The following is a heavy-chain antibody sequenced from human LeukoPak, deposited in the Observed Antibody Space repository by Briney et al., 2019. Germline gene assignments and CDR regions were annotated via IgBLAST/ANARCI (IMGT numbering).Heavy chain of an antibody. J-gene: IGHJ5*02. CDR3: ARVSASSSWYWFDP. CDR1: GYTFTSYD. CDR2: MNPNSGNT. D-gene: IGHD6-13*01. Sequence: GASVKVSCRASGYTFTSYDINWVRQATGQGLEWMGWMNPNSGNTGYAQKFQGRVTMTRNTSISTAYMELSSLRSEDTAVYYCARVSASSSWYWFDPWGQGTLVTVSS. V-gene: IGHV1-8*01.